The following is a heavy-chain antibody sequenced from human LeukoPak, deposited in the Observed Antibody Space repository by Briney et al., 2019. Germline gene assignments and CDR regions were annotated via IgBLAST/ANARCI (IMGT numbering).Heavy chain of an antibody. Sequence: GGSLRLSCAASGFTVSNNYMSWVRQAPGKGLEWVSYIDPSGTALYYADSVKGRFTVSRDNGKNSLSLQLRSLRAEDTALYYCARAAYNWNWGQGTLVTVSS. D-gene: IGHD1-20*01. J-gene: IGHJ4*02. CDR1: GFTVSNNY. V-gene: IGHV3-11*01. CDR2: IDPSGTAL. CDR3: ARAAYNWN.